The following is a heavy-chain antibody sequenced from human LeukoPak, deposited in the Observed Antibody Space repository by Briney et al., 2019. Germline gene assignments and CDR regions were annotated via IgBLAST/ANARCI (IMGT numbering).Heavy chain of an antibody. D-gene: IGHD2-15*01. J-gene: IGHJ6*04. V-gene: IGHV4-4*07. CDR1: GGSIGYYS. CDR2: IFASGST. Sequence: SETLSLTCTVSGGSIGYYSWSWIRQPAGKGPEWIGRIFASGSTNYNPSLRSRVTMSVDTSKNQFSLKLTSVTAADTAVYYCARDSVCSGGSCHEVDVWGKGTTVTVSS. CDR3: ARDSVCSGGSCHEVDV.